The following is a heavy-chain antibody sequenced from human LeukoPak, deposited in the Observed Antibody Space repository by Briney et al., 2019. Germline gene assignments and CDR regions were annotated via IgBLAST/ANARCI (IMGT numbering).Heavy chain of an antibody. CDR2: INPNSGGT. CDR3: ARELSDDFWSGYYYQYFDY. J-gene: IGHJ4*02. D-gene: IGHD3-3*01. V-gene: IGHV1-2*02. CDR1: GYTFTGYY. Sequence: GASVKVSCKASGYTFTGYYMHWVRQAPGQGLEWMGWINPNSGGTNYVQKFQGRATMTRDTSISTAYMELSRLRSDDTAVYYCARELSDDFWSGYYYQYFDYWGQGTLVTVSS.